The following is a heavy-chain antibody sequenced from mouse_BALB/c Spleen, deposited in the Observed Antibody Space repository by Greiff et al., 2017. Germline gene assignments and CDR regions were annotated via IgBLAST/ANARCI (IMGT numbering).Heavy chain of an antibody. CDR3: ARDYGNYVRAMDY. CDR1: GYTFTDYN. CDR2: IYPYNGGT. J-gene: IGHJ4*01. V-gene: IGHV1S29*02. D-gene: IGHD2-1*01. Sequence: VHVKQSGPELVRPGESVKISCKASGYTFTDYNMHWVKQSHGKSLEWIGYIYPYNGGTGYNQKFKSKATLTVDNSSSTAYMELRSLTSEDSAVYYCARDYGNYVRAMDYWGQGTSVTVSS.